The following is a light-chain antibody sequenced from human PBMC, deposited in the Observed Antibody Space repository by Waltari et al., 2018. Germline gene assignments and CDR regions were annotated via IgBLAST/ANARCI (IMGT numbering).Light chain of an antibody. Sequence: DVQMTQSPSTRSASVGDRVTIPCRASRNIRDWLAWYQQRPGKAPRLLIYGASTLQTGVPARFSGSGSGTEFTLTINSLQPDDFATYYCQQYNGYFTWTFGQGTKVEIK. J-gene: IGKJ1*01. CDR2: GAS. CDR1: RNIRDW. CDR3: QQYNGYFTWT. V-gene: IGKV1-5*01.